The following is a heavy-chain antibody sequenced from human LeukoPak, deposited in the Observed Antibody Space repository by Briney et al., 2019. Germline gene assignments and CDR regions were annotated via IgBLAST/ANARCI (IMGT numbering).Heavy chain of an antibody. J-gene: IGHJ6*03. Sequence: ASVKVSCKASGYTFTSYDINWVRQATGQGLEWMGWMNPNSGNTGYAQKFQGRVTITRNTSMSTAYMELSSLRSEDTAVYYCAANLRHYDFWSGSYYYYYMDVWGKGTTVTVSS. CDR3: AANLRHYDFWSGSYYYYYMDV. CDR2: MNPNSGNT. D-gene: IGHD3-3*01. V-gene: IGHV1-8*03. CDR1: GYTFTSYD.